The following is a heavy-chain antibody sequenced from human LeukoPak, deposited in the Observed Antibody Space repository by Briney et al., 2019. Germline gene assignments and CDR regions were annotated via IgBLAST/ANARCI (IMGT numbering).Heavy chain of an antibody. D-gene: IGHD1-14*01. CDR1: GYSISSGYY. CDR3: AKASQSGSSYFYYMDV. Sequence: SETLSLTCTVSGYSISSGYYWGWIRQPPGKGLEWIGSIYHSGSTYYNPSLKSRVTVSVDTSKNQFSLKLSSVTAADTAVYYCAKASQSGSSYFYYMDVWGKGTTVTVSS. V-gene: IGHV4-38-2*02. CDR2: IYHSGST. J-gene: IGHJ6*03.